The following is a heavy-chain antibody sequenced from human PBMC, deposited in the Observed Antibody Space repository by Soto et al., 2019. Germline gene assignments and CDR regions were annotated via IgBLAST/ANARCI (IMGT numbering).Heavy chain of an antibody. D-gene: IGHD3-22*01. CDR3: AKMLYPADSSGYYYDRDYYYYGMDV. CDR2: ISYDGSNK. J-gene: IGHJ6*02. V-gene: IGHV3-30*18. Sequence: GGSLRLSCAASGFTFSSYGMHWVRQAPGKGLEWVAVISYDGSNKYYADSVKGRFTISRDNSKNTLYLQMNSLRAEDTAVYYCAKMLYPADSSGYYYDRDYYYYGMDVWGQGTTVTVSS. CDR1: GFTFSSYG.